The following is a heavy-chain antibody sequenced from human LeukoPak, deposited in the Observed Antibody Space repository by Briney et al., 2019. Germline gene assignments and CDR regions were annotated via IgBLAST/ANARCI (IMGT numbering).Heavy chain of an antibody. CDR3: VRQLTPYYFDY. Sequence: GGSLGLSCAASGFTVSSNYMSWVRQAPGKGLEWVSVIYSGGSTYYADSVKGRFTISGDNSKNTLYLQMNSLRAEDTAVYYYVRQLTPYYFDYWGQGTLVTVSS. CDR2: IYSGGST. D-gene: IGHD6-13*01. J-gene: IGHJ4*02. CDR1: GFTVSSNY. V-gene: IGHV3-53*01.